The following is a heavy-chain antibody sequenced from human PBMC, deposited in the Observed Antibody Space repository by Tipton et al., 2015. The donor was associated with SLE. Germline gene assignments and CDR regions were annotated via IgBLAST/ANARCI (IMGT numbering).Heavy chain of an antibody. CDR3: AREAMSGYYGMDV. V-gene: IGHV4-59*11. D-gene: IGHD2-2*01. CDR1: GGSFSGHY. J-gene: IGHJ6*02. Sequence: TLSLTCAVYGGSFSGHYWSWIRQSPGKGLEWIGYVHSTGTPNYNPSLKRRVIISVDTSKNQFSLKLNSVTAADTAVYYCAREAMSGYYGMDVWGQGTTVTVSS. CDR2: VHSTGTP.